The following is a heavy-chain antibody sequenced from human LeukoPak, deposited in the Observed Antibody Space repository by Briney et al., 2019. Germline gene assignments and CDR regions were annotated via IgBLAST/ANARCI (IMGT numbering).Heavy chain of an antibody. CDR1: GGSISSSSYY. CDR2: IYYSGST. CDR3: ARVGHLEVRGGRNYMDV. J-gene: IGHJ6*03. V-gene: IGHV4-39*01. D-gene: IGHD3-10*01. Sequence: SETLSLTCTVSGGSISSSSYYWGWIRQPPGKGLEWIGSIYYSGSTYYNPSLKSRVTISVDTSKNQFSLKLSSVTAADTAVYYCARVGHLEVRGGRNYMDVWGKGTTVTISS.